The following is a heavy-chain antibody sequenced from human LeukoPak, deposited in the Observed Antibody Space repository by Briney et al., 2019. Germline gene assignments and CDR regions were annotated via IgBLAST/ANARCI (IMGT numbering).Heavy chain of an antibody. CDR2: IYYSGST. Sequence: PSETLSLTCTVSDDSISDYYWSWIRQPPGKGLEWIGYIYYSGSTNYNPSLKSRVTMSVDTSKNQFSLKLSSVTAADTAVYYCARDLASIAASTWAFDIWGQGTMVTVSS. V-gene: IGHV4-59*12. CDR3: ARDLASIAASTWAFDI. CDR1: DDSISDYY. D-gene: IGHD6-6*01. J-gene: IGHJ3*02.